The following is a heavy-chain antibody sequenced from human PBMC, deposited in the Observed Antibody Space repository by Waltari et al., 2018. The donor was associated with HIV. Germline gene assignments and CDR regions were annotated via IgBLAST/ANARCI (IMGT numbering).Heavy chain of an antibody. Sequence: QVQLQESAPGLVKPSETLSLTCTVSGGSISSYYWSWIRQPPGKGLEWIGYIYYSGSTNYNPSLKSRVTISVDTSKNQFSLKLSSVTAADTAVYYCARVGYRYCSSTSCWGFDPWGQGTLVTVSS. D-gene: IGHD2-2*01. J-gene: IGHJ5*02. V-gene: IGHV4-59*01. CDR1: GGSISSYY. CDR2: IYYSGST. CDR3: ARVGYRYCSSTSCWGFDP.